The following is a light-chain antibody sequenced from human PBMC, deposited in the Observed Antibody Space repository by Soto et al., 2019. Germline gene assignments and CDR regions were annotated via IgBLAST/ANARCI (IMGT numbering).Light chain of an antibody. CDR1: QSLLHITGETF. V-gene: IGKV2D-29*02. Sequence: DVVMTQTPLSLSVAPGQPASISCKSSQSLLHITGETFLFWYLQKPGQSPQLLIYEVSTRVSGVTDRFSGSGSGTDFTLEISRVETDDVGIDYCMQSTQLPPTFGQGTRLGIE. J-gene: IGKJ5*01. CDR2: EVS. CDR3: MQSTQLPPT.